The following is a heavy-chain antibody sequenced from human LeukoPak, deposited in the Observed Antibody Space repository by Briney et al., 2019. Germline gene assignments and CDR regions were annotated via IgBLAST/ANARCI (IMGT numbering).Heavy chain of an antibody. CDR1: GFTVSSNY. V-gene: IGHV3-7*01. CDR2: IKQDGSEK. D-gene: IGHD3-22*01. Sequence: PGGSLRLSCAASGFTVSSNYMSWVRQAPGKGLEWVANIKQDGSEKYYVDSVKGRFTISRDNAKNSLYLQMNSLRAEDTAVYYCARALADYYYDSSGYYEPVGVDYWGQGTLVTVSS. CDR3: ARALADYYYDSSGYYEPVGVDY. J-gene: IGHJ4*02.